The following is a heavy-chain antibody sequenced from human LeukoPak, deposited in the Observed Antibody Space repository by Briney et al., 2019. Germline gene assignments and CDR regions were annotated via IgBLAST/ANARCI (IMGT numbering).Heavy chain of an antibody. V-gene: IGHV3-7*01. CDR3: ARAQTTVVIGTHFDY. D-gene: IGHD4-23*01. CDR1: GFTFSSYW. CDR2: IKQDGGEK. Sequence: HPGGSLRLSCAASGFTFSSYWMSWVRQAPGKGLEWVASIKQDGGEKYYVDSVKGRFTISRDNAKNSLYLQMNSLRAEDTAVYYCARAQTTVVIGTHFDYWGQGTLVTVSS. J-gene: IGHJ4*02.